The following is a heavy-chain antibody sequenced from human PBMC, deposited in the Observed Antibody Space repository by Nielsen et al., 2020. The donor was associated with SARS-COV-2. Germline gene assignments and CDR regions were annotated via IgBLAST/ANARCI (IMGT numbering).Heavy chain of an antibody. D-gene: IGHD3-16*01. CDR3: AREFGAGAFGF. CDR2: ISADGSAT. Sequence: GESLKISCAASGFSFSGYVMNWVRQAPGKGLQWVSGISADGSATYYADSVKGRFTISRDNAKNSLFLQMNSLRAEDTATYYCAREFGAGAFGFWGQGTQVTVSS. V-gene: IGHV3-69-1*02. CDR1: GFSFSGYV. J-gene: IGHJ4*02.